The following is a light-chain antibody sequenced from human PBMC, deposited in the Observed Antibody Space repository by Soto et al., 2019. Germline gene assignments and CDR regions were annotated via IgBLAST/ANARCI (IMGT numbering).Light chain of an antibody. Sequence: EIVLTQSPGTLSLSPGERATLSCRASQSVSSSYLVWYQQRPGQPPRLLIYGTSNRAAGTPDRFTGTGSGTDFTLTIYRLEPEDSEVYYCQQYGSSALTFGGGTKV. CDR2: GTS. CDR3: QQYGSSALT. J-gene: IGKJ4*01. V-gene: IGKV3-20*01. CDR1: QSVSSSY.